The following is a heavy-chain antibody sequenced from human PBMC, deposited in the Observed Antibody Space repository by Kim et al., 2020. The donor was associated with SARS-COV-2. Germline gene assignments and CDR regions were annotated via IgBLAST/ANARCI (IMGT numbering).Heavy chain of an antibody. CDR3: ARGLGES. Sequence: SETLSLTCAVYGGSFSGYYWSWIRQPPGKGLEWIGEINHSGSTNYNPSLKSRVTISVDTSKNQFSLKLSSVTAADTAVYYCARGLGESWGQGTLVTVSS. CDR1: GGSFSGYY. J-gene: IGHJ4*02. V-gene: IGHV4-34*01. D-gene: IGHD3-16*01. CDR2: INHSGST.